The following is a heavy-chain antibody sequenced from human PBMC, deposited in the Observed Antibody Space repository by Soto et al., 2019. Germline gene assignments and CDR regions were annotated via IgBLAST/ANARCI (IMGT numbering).Heavy chain of an antibody. V-gene: IGHV3-48*04. CDR3: ARAPVYNWNYLRFDP. Sequence: GGSLRLSCSASGFTFSSYGMHWVRQAPGKGLEWVSYISGSGSTMYYADSVRGRFTISRDNAKNSLYLQMNSLRVEDTAVYYCARAPVYNWNYLRFDPWGQGTLVTVSS. D-gene: IGHD1-7*01. CDR1: GFTFSSYG. CDR2: ISGSGSTM. J-gene: IGHJ5*02.